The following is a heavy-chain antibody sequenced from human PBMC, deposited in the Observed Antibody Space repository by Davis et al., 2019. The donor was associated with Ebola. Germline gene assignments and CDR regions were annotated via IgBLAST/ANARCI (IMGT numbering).Heavy chain of an antibody. J-gene: IGHJ4*02. D-gene: IGHD1/OR15-1a*01. CDR1: GFVFSSYV. Sequence: GGSLRLSCAASGFVFSSYVMSWVRLTPGKGLEWVGLSRNKENRYSTEYAASVKGRFTISRDDSKNLLYLEMNSLRTEDTAVYYCVTENWYRFESWGQGTLVTVSS. V-gene: IGHV3-72*01. CDR2: SRNKENRYST. CDR3: VTENWYRFES.